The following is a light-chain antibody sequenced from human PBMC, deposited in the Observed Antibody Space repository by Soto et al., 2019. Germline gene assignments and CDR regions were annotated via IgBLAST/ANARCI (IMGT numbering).Light chain of an antibody. V-gene: IGKV1-39*01. J-gene: IGKJ1*01. CDR1: QSINTY. Sequence: DIQMTQSPSSLSASLEYTVTITCRTSQSINTYLNWYQQKTGKAPKVLIYGASSLQGGVPLRFSGSGSGTDFTLTISSLQPEDFATYYCQESYSTLWGTCGQGTKVDIK. CDR2: GAS. CDR3: QESYSTLWGT.